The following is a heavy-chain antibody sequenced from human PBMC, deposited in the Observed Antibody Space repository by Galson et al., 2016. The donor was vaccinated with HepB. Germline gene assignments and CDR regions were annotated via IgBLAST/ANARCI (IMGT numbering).Heavy chain of an antibody. CDR3: ARPPIYGGNHLPWYFDL. CDR2: IYPEDSDV. J-gene: IGHJ2*01. D-gene: IGHD4/OR15-4a*01. CDR1: GYSFRNYW. V-gene: IGHV5-51*01. Sequence: QSGAEVKEPGESLKISCKGSGYSFRNYWIAWVRQMPGKGLEWMGLIYPEDSDVKYSPSFQGRVTISADKSINTAYLQWSSLKASDTAMYYCARPPIYGGNHLPWYFDLWGRGTLVTVPS.